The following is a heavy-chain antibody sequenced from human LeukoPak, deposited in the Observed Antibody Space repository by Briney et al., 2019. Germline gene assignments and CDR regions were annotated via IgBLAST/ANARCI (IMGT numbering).Heavy chain of an antibody. CDR2: IYYSGST. D-gene: IGHD3-16*01. Sequence: SETLSLTCTVSGGSISSYYWSWIRQPPGKGLEWVGYIYYSGSTNYNPSLKSRVTISVDTSKNQFSLKLSSVTAADTGVYYCARMEGGVDAFDIWGQGTMVTVSS. J-gene: IGHJ3*02. V-gene: IGHV4-59*01. CDR3: ARMEGGVDAFDI. CDR1: GGSISSYY.